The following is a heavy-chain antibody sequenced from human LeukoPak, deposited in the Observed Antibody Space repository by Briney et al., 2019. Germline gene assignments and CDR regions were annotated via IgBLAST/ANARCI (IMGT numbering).Heavy chain of an antibody. J-gene: IGHJ6*02. D-gene: IGHD3/OR15-3a*01. V-gene: IGHV3-11*06. Sequence: PGGSLRLSCAASGFTFSSYAMSWIRQAPGKGLEWVSYISSSSSYTNYADSVKGRFIISRDNAKNSLYLQMNSLRAEDTAVYYCASGRYYYGMDVWGQGTTVTVSS. CDR2: ISSSSSYT. CDR1: GFTFSSYA. CDR3: ASGRYYYGMDV.